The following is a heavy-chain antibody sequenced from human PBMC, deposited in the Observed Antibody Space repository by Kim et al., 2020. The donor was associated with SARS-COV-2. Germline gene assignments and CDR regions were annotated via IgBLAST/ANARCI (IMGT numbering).Heavy chain of an antibody. D-gene: IGHD6-13*01. Sequence: SETLSLTCAVYGESFSGYYWSWIRQPPGKGLEWIGEINHSGSTNYNPSLKSRVTISVDTSKNQFSLKVSSVTAADTAVYYCARPRIGAAGTRPGWVSARSLVGWFDSWGQGTLVTVSS. V-gene: IGHV4-34*01. CDR1: GESFSGYY. CDR3: ARPRIGAAGTRPGWVSARSLVGWFDS. CDR2: INHSGST. J-gene: IGHJ5*01.